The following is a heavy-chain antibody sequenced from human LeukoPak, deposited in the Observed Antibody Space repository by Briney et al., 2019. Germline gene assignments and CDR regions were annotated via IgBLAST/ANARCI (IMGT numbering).Heavy chain of an antibody. CDR2: IYHSGST. J-gene: IGHJ5*02. D-gene: IGHD3-3*01. V-gene: IGHV4-38-2*02. CDR3: ARVNTIFGVPYLNWFDP. Sequence: KSSETLSLTCTVSGYSISSGYYWGWIRQPPGKGLEWIGSIYHSGSTYYNPSLKSRVTISVDMSKNQFSLKLSSVTAADTAVYYCARVNTIFGVPYLNWFDPWSQGTLVTVSS. CDR1: GYSISSGYY.